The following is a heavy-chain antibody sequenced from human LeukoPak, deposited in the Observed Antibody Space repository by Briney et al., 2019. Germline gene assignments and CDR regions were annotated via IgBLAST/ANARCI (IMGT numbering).Heavy chain of an antibody. CDR3: ARDLGLRGSS. CDR1: GFTFSTYT. D-gene: IGHD5-12*01. CDR2: INSDGHI. Sequence: GGSLRLSCAASGFTFSTYTMNWVRQAPGKGLEWVSSINSDGHIYYTDSVKGRFTISRDNAKNSLYLQMNSLRAEDTAVYYCARDLGLRGSSWGQGTLVTVSS. J-gene: IGHJ4*02. V-gene: IGHV3-21*01.